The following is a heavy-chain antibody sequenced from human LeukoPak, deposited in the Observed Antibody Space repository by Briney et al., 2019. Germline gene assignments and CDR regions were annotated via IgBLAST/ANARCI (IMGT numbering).Heavy chain of an antibody. V-gene: IGHV3-64*01. CDR3: PRVGADNYYDY. CDR1: GFTFSAYA. Sequence: GGSLRLSCAASGFTFSAYALHWVRQAPGKGPEYVSAVSGNGDRTYYANSVKGRFTISRDNSKNTLYLQMGSLRPEDMAVYYCPRVGADNYYDYWGQGTLVTVSS. CDR2: VSGNGDRT. J-gene: IGHJ4*02. D-gene: IGHD3-16*01.